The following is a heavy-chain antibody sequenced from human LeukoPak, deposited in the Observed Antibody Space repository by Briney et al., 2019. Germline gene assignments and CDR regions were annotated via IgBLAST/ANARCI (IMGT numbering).Heavy chain of an antibody. D-gene: IGHD3-16*02. J-gene: IGHJ4*02. CDR2: ISHSGRI. CDR3: ARLSSDLSHFDY. CDR1: GGSISSSKW. Sequence: SETLSLTCVVSGGSISSSKWWSWVRQAPGKGLEWIGEISHSGRINYNPSFASRVTISVDKSKNQFSLSLTSVTAADTAMYYCARLSSDLSHFDYWGQGTLASVSS. V-gene: IGHV4-4*02.